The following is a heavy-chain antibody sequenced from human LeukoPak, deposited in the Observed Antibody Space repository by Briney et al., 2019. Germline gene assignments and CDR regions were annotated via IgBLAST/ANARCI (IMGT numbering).Heavy chain of an antibody. CDR3: ARNREVGAYYYYYGMDV. D-gene: IGHD1-26*01. CDR2: INHSGST. Sequence: SETLSLTCAVYGGSFSGYYWSWIRQPPGKGLEWIGEINHSGSTNYNPSLKSRVTISVDTSKNQFSLKLSSVTAADTAVYYCARNREVGAYYYYYGMDVWGQGTTVTVSS. J-gene: IGHJ6*02. V-gene: IGHV4-34*01. CDR1: GGSFSGYY.